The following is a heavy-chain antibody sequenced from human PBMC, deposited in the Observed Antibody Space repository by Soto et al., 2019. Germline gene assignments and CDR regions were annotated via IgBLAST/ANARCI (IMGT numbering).Heavy chain of an antibody. CDR3: AKGNSWSPALVLDI. Sequence: GGSLSLSCAASGFPFSSYAMNWVRQAPGKGLEWVSAISGSGGSTYYADSVKGRFTISRDSSKNTLYLQMNSLRAEDTAVYYCAKGNSWSPALVLDIWGQGTMVTVS. D-gene: IGHD1-7*01. V-gene: IGHV3-23*01. CDR1: GFPFSSYA. J-gene: IGHJ3*02. CDR2: ISGSGGST.